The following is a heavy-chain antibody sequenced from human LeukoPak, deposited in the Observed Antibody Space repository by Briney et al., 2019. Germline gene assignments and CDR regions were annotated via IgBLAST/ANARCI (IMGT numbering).Heavy chain of an antibody. Sequence: PGGSLRLSCAASGFTFSSYAMHWVRQAPGKGLEWVAVISYDGSNKYYADSVKGRFTISRDNSKNTLYLQMNSLRAEDTAVYYCARPQMATITRYYGMDVWGQGTTVTVSS. J-gene: IGHJ6*02. D-gene: IGHD5-24*01. V-gene: IGHV3-30-3*01. CDR3: ARPQMATITRYYGMDV. CDR2: ISYDGSNK. CDR1: GFTFSSYA.